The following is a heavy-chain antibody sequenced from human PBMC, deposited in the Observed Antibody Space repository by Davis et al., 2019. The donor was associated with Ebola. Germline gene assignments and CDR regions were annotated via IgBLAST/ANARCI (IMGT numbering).Heavy chain of an antibody. D-gene: IGHD3-22*01. CDR2: MNSDGSHI. V-gene: IGHV3-74*01. CDR1: GLTYGNYW. Sequence: HTGGSLRLSCAASGLTYGNYWMHWVRQTPGKGLVWVSRMNSDGSHITYVDYLKGRFTISRDNAKNTLYLQMNSLRAEDTSVYYCAREGWKYYYDSSGYHTYYGMDVWGKGTTVTVSS. CDR3: AREGWKYYYDSSGYHTYYGMDV. J-gene: IGHJ6*04.